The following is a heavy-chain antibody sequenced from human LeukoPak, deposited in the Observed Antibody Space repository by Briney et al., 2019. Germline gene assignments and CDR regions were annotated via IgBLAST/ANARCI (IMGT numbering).Heavy chain of an antibody. CDR3: VRDSGSTWTLADY. D-gene: IGHD6-13*01. V-gene: IGHV4-39*07. CDR1: GGSVSSGTYY. Sequence: SETLSLACTVSGGSVSSGTYYWGWIRQPPGKGLEWIGSIYYSGNTYYNPSLKSRVTISLDTSKNQFSLKLISVTAADTAVYYCVRDSGSTWTLADYWGRGTLVTVSS. CDR2: IYYSGNT. J-gene: IGHJ4*02.